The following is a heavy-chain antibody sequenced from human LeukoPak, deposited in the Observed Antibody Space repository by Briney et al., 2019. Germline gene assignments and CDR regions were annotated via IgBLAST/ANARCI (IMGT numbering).Heavy chain of an antibody. V-gene: IGHV4-39*01. CDR2: IYYSGNT. CDR3: ARLFAVVTRFFDY. D-gene: IGHD3-3*01. J-gene: IGHJ4*02. CDR1: GGSISSYY. Sequence: PSETLSLTCTVSGGSISSYYWAWIRQPPGKGLEWVGSIYYSGNTYYNPSLKSRVTISLDTSTNQFSLKLSSVTAADTAVYYCARLFAVVTRFFDYWGQGTLVTVSS.